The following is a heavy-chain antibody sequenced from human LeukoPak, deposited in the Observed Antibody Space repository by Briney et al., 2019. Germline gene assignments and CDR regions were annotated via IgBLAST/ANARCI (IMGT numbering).Heavy chain of an antibody. D-gene: IGHD2-2*02. CDR1: GGTFSSYA. CDR3: ASFYCSSTSCYTGRFYYFDY. CDR2: IIPIFGTA. J-gene: IGHJ4*02. V-gene: IGHV1-69*05. Sequence: GASVKVSCKASGGTFSSYAISWVRQAPGQGLEWMGGIIPIFGTANYAQKFQGRVTITTDESTSTAYMELSSLRSEDTAVYYCASFYCSSTSCYTGRFYYFDYWGQGTLVTVSS.